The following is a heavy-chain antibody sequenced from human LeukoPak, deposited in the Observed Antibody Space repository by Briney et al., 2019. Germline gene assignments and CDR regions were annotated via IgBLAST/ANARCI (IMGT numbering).Heavy chain of an antibody. CDR1: GGSASNYY. D-gene: IGHD6-6*01. CDR2: VYYTGST. Sequence: SETLSLTCSVSGGSASNYYWRWIRHPPGKGLEWIGYVYYTGSTNYNPSLKSRVTMFEDKSKNQFSLRLYSVTVADTAVYYCARHFAYSSSSYFDYWGQGSLVTVSS. CDR3: ARHFAYSSSSYFDY. V-gene: IGHV4-59*08. J-gene: IGHJ4*02.